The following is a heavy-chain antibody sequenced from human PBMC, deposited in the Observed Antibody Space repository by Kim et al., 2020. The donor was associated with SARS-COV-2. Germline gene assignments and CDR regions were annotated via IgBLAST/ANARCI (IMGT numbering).Heavy chain of an antibody. CDR3: ARVVYSGGPRDVFDI. J-gene: IGHJ3*02. D-gene: IGHD1-26*01. Sequence: ASVKGRFTISRDDSKNLLYLQMNSLKTEDTAIYYCARVVYSGGPRDVFDIWGQGTMVTVSS. V-gene: IGHV3-72*01.